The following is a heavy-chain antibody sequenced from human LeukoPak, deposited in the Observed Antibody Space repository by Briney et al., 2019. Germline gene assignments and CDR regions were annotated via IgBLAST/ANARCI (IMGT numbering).Heavy chain of an antibody. CDR3: ARDRKFHYDFWSGYLTYFDY. V-gene: IGHV4-34*01. CDR1: GGSFSGYY. CDR2: INHSGST. Sequence: PSETLSLTCAVYGGSFSGYYWSWIRQPPGKGLEWIGEINHSGSTNYNPSLKSRVTISVDTSKNQFSLKLSSVTAADTAVYYCARDRKFHYDFWSGYLTYFDYWGQGTLVTVSS. J-gene: IGHJ4*02. D-gene: IGHD3-3*01.